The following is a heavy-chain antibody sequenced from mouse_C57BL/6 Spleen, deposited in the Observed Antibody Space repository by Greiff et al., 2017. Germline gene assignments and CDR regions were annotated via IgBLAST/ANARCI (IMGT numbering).Heavy chain of an antibody. D-gene: IGHD2-2*01. J-gene: IGHJ4*01. CDR3: ASGGYLYAMDY. Sequence: EVKLVESGPGMVKPSQSLSLTCTVTGYSITSGYDWHWIRHFPGNKLEWMGYISYSGSTNYNPSLKSRISITHDTSKNHFFLKLNSVTTEYTATYYCASGGYLYAMDYWGQGTSVTVSS. CDR2: ISYSGST. CDR1: GYSITSGYD. V-gene: IGHV3-1*01.